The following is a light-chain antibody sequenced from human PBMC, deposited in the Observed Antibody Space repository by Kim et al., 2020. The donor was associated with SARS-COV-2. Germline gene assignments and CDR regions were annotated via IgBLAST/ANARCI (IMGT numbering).Light chain of an antibody. CDR3: SSYTTSSTYV. V-gene: IGLV2-14*03. CDR1: SNDISAYNY. CDR2: DVN. J-gene: IGLJ1*01. Sequence: QSALTQPASVSGSPGLSITISCTGTSNDISAYNYVSWYQRHPDKAPKLIIYDVNKRPSGVSNRFSGSKSGNTASLTISGLQAEDEADFFCSSYTTSSTYVFGTGTQVTVL.